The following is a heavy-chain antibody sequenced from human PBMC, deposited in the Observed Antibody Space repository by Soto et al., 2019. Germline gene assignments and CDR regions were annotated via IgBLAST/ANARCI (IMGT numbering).Heavy chain of an antibody. CDR2: IIPIFGTA. CDR3: ASHSFYYDSSGYYPPLGY. Sequence: SVKVSCKASGCTFSTYAINWVRQAPGQGLEWMGGIIPIFGTANYAQKFQDRVTITADESTSTAYMELSSLRSEDTAVYYCASHSFYYDSSGYYPPLGYWGQGTMVTV. D-gene: IGHD3-22*01. CDR1: GCTFSTYA. J-gene: IGHJ4*02. V-gene: IGHV1-69*13.